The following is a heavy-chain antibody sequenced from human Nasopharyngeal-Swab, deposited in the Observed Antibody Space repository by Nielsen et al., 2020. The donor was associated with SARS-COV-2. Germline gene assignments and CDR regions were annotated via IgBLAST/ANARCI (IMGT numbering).Heavy chain of an antibody. D-gene: IGHD2-8*01. Sequence: VRQAPGKGLEWMAVISYDGIKKYYADSVKGRFTLSRDNSKNTLYLQMNSLTTEDTAVYYCAKDHQLIRNYYYYDMDVWGQGTTVTVSS. V-gene: IGHV3-30*18. J-gene: IGHJ6*02. CDR3: AKDHQLIRNYYYYDMDV. CDR2: ISYDGIKK.